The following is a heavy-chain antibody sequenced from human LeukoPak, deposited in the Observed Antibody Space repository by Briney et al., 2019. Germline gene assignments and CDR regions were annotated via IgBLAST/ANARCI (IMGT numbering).Heavy chain of an antibody. J-gene: IGHJ4*02. V-gene: IGHV3-30-3*01. Sequence: GGSLRLSCAASGFTFSSYAMHWVRQAPGKGLEWVAVISYDGSNKYYADSVKGRFTISRDNSKNTLYLQMNSLRAGDTAVYYCARGYCSGGSCYLIPIDYWGQGTLVTVSS. CDR2: ISYDGSNK. CDR3: ARGYCSGGSCYLIPIDY. CDR1: GFTFSSYA. D-gene: IGHD2-15*01.